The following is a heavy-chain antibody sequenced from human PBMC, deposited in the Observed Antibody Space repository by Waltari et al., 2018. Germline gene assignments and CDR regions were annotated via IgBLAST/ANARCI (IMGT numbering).Heavy chain of an antibody. CDR1: GGTCSSYA. Sequence: QVQLVQSGAEVKKPGSSVKVSCKASGGTCSSYAISWVRQAPGQGLEWMGGIIPIFGAANYAQQYQGRVTITTDESTSAAYMELGSLRSEETAVYYCARPYYYDSSGYMDAFDIWGQGSMVTVSS. CDR3: ARPYYYDSSGYMDAFDI. V-gene: IGHV1-69*05. J-gene: IGHJ3*02. CDR2: IIPIFGAA. D-gene: IGHD3-22*01.